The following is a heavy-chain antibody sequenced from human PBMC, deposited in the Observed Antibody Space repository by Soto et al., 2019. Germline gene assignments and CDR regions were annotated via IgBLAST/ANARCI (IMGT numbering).Heavy chain of an antibody. J-gene: IGHJ4*02. CDR1: GYTFTSYG. CDR2: ISAYNGNT. V-gene: IGHV1-18*01. CDR3: ARTSRCGYSYGYFDY. D-gene: IGHD5-18*01. Sequence: ASVKVSCKASGYTFTSYGISWVRQAPGQGLEWMGWISAYNGNTNYAQKLQGRVTMTTDTSTSTAYMELRSLRSDDTAVYYCARTSRCGYSYGYFDYWGQGTLVTVSS.